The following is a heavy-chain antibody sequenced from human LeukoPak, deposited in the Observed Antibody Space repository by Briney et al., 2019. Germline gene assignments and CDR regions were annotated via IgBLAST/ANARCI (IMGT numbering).Heavy chain of an antibody. Sequence: SETLSLTCTVSGGSISSYYWSWIRQHPGKGLEWIGYIYYSGSTYYNPSLKSRVTISVDTSKNQFSLKLSSVTAADTAVYYCARMDCSGGSCLHYYYGMDVWGQGTTVTVSS. CDR2: IYYSGST. J-gene: IGHJ6*02. D-gene: IGHD2-15*01. CDR3: ARMDCSGGSCLHYYYGMDV. CDR1: GGSISSYY. V-gene: IGHV4-59*06.